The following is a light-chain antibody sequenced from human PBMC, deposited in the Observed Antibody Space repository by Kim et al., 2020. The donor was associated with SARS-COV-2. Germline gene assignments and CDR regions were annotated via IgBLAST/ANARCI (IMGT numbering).Light chain of an antibody. CDR3: SAWDSSLSAWV. CDR1: INNVGNQG. CDR2: RDN. Sequence: LTQPPSVSKGLRQTATLTCTGNINNVGNQGAAWLQQHQGHPPKLLFYRDNNRPSGNSARFSASRSGSTASLTITGLQPEDEADYYCSAWDSSLSAWVFGGGTQLTVL. V-gene: IGLV10-54*01. J-gene: IGLJ3*02.